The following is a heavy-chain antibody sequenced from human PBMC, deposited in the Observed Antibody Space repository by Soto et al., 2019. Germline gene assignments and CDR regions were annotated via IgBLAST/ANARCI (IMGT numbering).Heavy chain of an antibody. V-gene: IGHV1-3*01. J-gene: IGHJ5*02. Sequence: GASVKVSCKASGYTFTSYGISWVRQAPGQRLEWMGWINAGNGNTKYSQKFQGRVTITRDTSASTAYMELSSLRSEDTAVYYCARDLMSGIAAAGGPAAGWFDPWGQGTLVTVSS. CDR1: GYTFTSYG. CDR3: ARDLMSGIAAAGGPAAGWFDP. D-gene: IGHD6-13*01. CDR2: INAGNGNT.